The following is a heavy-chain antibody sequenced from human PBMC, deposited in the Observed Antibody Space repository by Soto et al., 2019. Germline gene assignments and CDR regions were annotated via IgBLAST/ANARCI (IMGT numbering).Heavy chain of an antibody. CDR3: ARAVGGDDTYSY. CDR1: GGSISSYY. J-gene: IGHJ4*02. Sequence: SETLSLTCTVSGGSISSYYWSWIRQPPGKGLEWIGYIYYSGSTNYNPSLKSRVTISVDTSKNQFSLKLSSVTAADTAVYYCARAVGGDDTYSYSGRGTLVTVSS. CDR2: IYYSGST. V-gene: IGHV4-59*01. D-gene: IGHD5-12*01.